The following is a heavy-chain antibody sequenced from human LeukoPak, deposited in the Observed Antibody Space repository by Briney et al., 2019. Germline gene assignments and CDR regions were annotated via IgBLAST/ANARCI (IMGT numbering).Heavy chain of an antibody. V-gene: IGHV3-48*03. CDR1: GFTFSSYE. D-gene: IGHD3-10*01. CDR2: ISGSGSTI. Sequence: GGSLRLSCAASGFTFSSYEMNWVRQAPGKGLEWVSYISGSGSTIYYADSVKGRFTISRDNTKNSVYLQMNSLRAEDTAVYYCASYLYKSLDHWGQGTLVTVSS. CDR3: ASYLYKSLDH. J-gene: IGHJ4*02.